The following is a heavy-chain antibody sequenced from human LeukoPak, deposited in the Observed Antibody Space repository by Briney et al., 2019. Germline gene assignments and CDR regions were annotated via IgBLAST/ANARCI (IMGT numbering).Heavy chain of an antibody. J-gene: IGHJ5*02. CDR1: GGSISSSSYY. Sequence: SETLSLTCTVSGGSISSSSYYWGWIRQPPGKGLEWIGSIYHSGSTYYNPSLKSRVTISVDTSKNQFSLKLSSVTAADTAVYYCARDLGGSYRYNWFDPWGQGTLVTVSS. D-gene: IGHD1-26*01. V-gene: IGHV4-39*07. CDR3: ARDLGGSYRYNWFDP. CDR2: IYHSGST.